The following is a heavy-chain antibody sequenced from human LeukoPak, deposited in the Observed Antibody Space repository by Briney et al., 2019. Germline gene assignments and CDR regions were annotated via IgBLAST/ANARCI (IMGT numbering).Heavy chain of an antibody. J-gene: IGHJ4*02. CDR1: GGSISSSSYY. D-gene: IGHD6-13*01. V-gene: IGHV4-39*01. CDR2: IYYSGST. Sequence: PSETLSLTCTVSGGSISSSSYYWGWIRQPPGKGLEWIGSIYYSGSTYYNPSLKSRVTISVDTSKNQFSLKLSSVTAADTAVHYCAGREVLAEEEYSSSWYDFGYWGQGTLVTVSS. CDR3: AGREVLAEEEYSSSWYDFGY.